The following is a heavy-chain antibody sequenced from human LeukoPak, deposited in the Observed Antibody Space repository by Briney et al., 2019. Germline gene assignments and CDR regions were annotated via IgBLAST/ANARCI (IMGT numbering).Heavy chain of an antibody. CDR3: AKDKTXGYRKLDY. CDR2: ISYDGSNK. V-gene: IGHV3-30*18. Sequence: GGSLRLSCAASGFTFSSYGMHWVRQAPGNGLEWVAVISYDGSNKYYADSVKGRFTISRDNSKNTLYLQMNSLRAEDTAVYYCAKDKTXGYRKLDYWGQGTLVTVSS. CDR1: GFTFSSYG. D-gene: IGHD6-13*01. J-gene: IGHJ4*02.